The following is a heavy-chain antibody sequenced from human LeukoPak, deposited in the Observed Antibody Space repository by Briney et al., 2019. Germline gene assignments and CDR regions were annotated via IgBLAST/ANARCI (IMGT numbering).Heavy chain of an antibody. V-gene: IGHV3-53*01. CDR2: IYSGGST. J-gene: IGHJ4*02. CDR1: GFTVSSNY. D-gene: IGHD1-14*01. CDR3: ARDVRPGGFDY. Sequence: PGGSLRLSCAASGFTVSSNYMSWVSQAAGKGLEWVSVIYSGGSTYYADSVKGRFTISRDNSKNTLYLQMNSLRAEDTAVYYCARDVRPGGFDYWGQGTLVTVSS.